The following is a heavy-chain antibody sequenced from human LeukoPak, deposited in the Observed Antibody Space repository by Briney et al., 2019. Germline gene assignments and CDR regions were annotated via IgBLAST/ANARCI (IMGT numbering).Heavy chain of an antibody. CDR2: ISSSSSYI. CDR1: GFTFSSYS. D-gene: IGHD6-13*01. CDR3: ARGRRIAAAGLYYCDY. V-gene: IGHV3-21*01. J-gene: IGHJ4*02. Sequence: GGSLRLPCAASGFTFSSYSMNWVPQAPGKGLEWVSSISSSSSYIYYADSVKGRFTISRDNAKNSLYLQMNSLRAEDTTVYYCARGRRIAAAGLYYCDYWGQGTLVTVSS.